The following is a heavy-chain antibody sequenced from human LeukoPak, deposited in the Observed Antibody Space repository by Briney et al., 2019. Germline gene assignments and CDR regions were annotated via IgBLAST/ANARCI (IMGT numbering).Heavy chain of an antibody. V-gene: IGHV1-69*13. CDR1: GGTFSSYA. J-gene: IGHJ6*02. D-gene: IGHD2-21*01. Sequence: ASVKVSCKASGGTFSSYAISWVRQAPGQGLEWMGGIIPIFGTANYAQKFQGRVTITADESTSTAYMELSSLRSDDTAVYYCARDVEVRGFGMDVWGQGTTVTVSS. CDR3: ARDVEVRGFGMDV. CDR2: IIPIFGTA.